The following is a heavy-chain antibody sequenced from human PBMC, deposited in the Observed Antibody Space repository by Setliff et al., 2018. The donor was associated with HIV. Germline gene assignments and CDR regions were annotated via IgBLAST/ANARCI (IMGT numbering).Heavy chain of an antibody. J-gene: IGHJ6*03. V-gene: IGHV3-30*04. CDR2: ISYDGSNK. CDR3: ARGPTTVTNYYYYYMDV. Sequence: GGSLRLSCAASGFTFSSYAIHWVRQASGKGLEWVALISYDGSNKYYADSVKGRFTISRDNSKNTLYLQMNGLRAEDTAVYYCARGPTTVTNYYYYYMDVWGKGTTVTVSS. CDR1: GFTFSSYA. D-gene: IGHD4-17*01.